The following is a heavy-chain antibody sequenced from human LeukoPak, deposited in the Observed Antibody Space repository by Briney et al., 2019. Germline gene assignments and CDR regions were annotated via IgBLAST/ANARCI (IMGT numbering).Heavy chain of an antibody. Sequence: SETLSLTCAVYGGSFSGYYWSWIRQPPGKGLEWIGEINHSGSTNYNPSLKSRVTISVDTSKNQFSLKLSSVTAADTAVYYCARVLLDYYGMDVWGQGTTVTVSS. CDR3: ARVLLDYYGMDV. D-gene: IGHD2-8*02. CDR1: GGSFSGYY. CDR2: INHSGST. J-gene: IGHJ6*02. V-gene: IGHV4-34*01.